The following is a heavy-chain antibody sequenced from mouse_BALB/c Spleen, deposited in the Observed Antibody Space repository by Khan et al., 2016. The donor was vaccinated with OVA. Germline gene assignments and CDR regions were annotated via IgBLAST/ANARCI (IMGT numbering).Heavy chain of an antibody. CDR1: GYSITSNYA. Sequence: EVELVESGPGLVKPSQSLSLTCTVTGYSITSNYAWSWIRQFPGNKLEWVGYISYSGSTSYNPSLNSRISVTRDKSENQLFLQLNSVTTEDTATYYCARQNYYGYALDYWGQGTSVTVSS. J-gene: IGHJ4*01. CDR2: ISYSGST. CDR3: ARQNYYGYALDY. D-gene: IGHD1-1*01. V-gene: IGHV3-2*02.